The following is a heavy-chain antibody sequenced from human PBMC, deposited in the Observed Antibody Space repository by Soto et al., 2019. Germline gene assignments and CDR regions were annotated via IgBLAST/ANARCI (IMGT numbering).Heavy chain of an antibody. J-gene: IGHJ6*02. V-gene: IGHV3-30-3*01. CDR3: ARDGGVKRYFDWASYGMDV. D-gene: IGHD3-9*01. Sequence: QVQLVESGGGGVQPGGSLRLSCAASGITFSGYAMHWVRQAPGKGLEWGALISYDGSNKYYADSVKGRFTISRDTSKNTLYLQMNSLRAEDTAVYYCARDGGVKRYFDWASYGMDVWGQGTTVTVSS. CDR1: GITFSGYA. CDR2: ISYDGSNK.